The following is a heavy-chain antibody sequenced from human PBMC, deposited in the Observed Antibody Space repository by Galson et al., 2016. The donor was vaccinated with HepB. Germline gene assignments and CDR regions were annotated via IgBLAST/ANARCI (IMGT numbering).Heavy chain of an antibody. D-gene: IGHD5-12*01. Sequence: SLRLSCAASGFTFSRYAMHWVRQAPGKGLEWVAVISYDGSNKYYADSVKGRFTISRDNSKNTLYLEMNSLRAEDTAVHYCARDGEIGSDDWYFDLWGRGTLVTVSS. CDR3: ARDGEIGSDDWYFDL. V-gene: IGHV3-30-3*01. CDR2: ISYDGSNK. J-gene: IGHJ2*01. CDR1: GFTFSRYA.